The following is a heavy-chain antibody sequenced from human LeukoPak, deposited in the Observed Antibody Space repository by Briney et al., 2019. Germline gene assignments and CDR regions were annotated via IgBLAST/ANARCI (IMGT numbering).Heavy chain of an antibody. CDR1: GYTFTGYY. J-gene: IGHJ4*02. CDR3: ARAELLSGSGWRW. Sequence: ASVKVSRKASGYTFTGYYMHWVRQAPGQGLEWMGWINPNSGGTNYAQKFQGRVTMTRDTSISTAYMELSRLRSDDTAVYYCARAELLSGSGWRWWGQGTLVTVSS. D-gene: IGHD6-19*01. CDR2: INPNSGGT. V-gene: IGHV1-2*02.